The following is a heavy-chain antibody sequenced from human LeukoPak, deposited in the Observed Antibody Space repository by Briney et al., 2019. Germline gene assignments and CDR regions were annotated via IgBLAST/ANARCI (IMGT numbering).Heavy chain of an antibody. J-gene: IGHJ4*02. CDR1: GGTFSSYA. D-gene: IGHD3-22*01. V-gene: IGHV1-69*04. CDR2: IIPILGIA. CDR3: ARGSDYYDSSGQY. Sequence: SVKVSCKASGGTFSSYAISWVRQAPGQGLEWMGRIIPILGIANYAQKFQGRVTITADKSTSTAYMELSSLRSEGTAVYYCARGSDYYDSSGQYWGQGTLVTVSS.